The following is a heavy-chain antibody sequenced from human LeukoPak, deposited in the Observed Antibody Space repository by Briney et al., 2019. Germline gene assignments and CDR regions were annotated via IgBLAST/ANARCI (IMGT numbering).Heavy chain of an antibody. V-gene: IGHV3-7*01. CDR3: AREMEENCSGGSCYSGIWFDP. CDR1: GFTFSSYW. Sequence: PGGSLRPSCAASGFTFSSYWMSWVRQAPGKGLEWVANIKQDGSEKYYVDSVKGRFTISRDNAKNSLYLQMNSLRAEDTAVYYCAREMEENCSGGSCYSGIWFDPWGQGTLVTVSS. CDR2: IKQDGSEK. J-gene: IGHJ5*02. D-gene: IGHD2-15*01.